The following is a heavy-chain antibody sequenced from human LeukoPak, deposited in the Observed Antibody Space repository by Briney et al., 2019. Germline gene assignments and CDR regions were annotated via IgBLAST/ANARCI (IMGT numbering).Heavy chain of an antibody. CDR3: ARDRRYSGYVFDY. CDR2: ISGSGGST. D-gene: IGHD5-12*01. J-gene: IGHJ4*02. CDR1: GFTFSSYA. Sequence: GGSLRLSCAASGFTFSSYAMSWVRQAPGKGLEWVSAISGSGGSTYYADSVKGRFTISRDNSKNTLYLQMNSLRAEDTAVYYCARDRRYSGYVFDYWGQGTLVTVSS. V-gene: IGHV3-23*01.